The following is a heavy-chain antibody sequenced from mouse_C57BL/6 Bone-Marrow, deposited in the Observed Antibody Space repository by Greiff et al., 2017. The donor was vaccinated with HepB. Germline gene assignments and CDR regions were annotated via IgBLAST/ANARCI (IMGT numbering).Heavy chain of an antibody. Sequence: EVQLQQSGGDLVKPGGSLKLSCAASGFTFSSYGMSWVRQTPDKRLEWVATISSGGSYNYYPDSVKGRFTISRDNAKNTLYLQMSSLKSEDTAMYYCARQDWDYFDYWGQGTTLTVSS. CDR3: ARQDWDYFDY. V-gene: IGHV5-6*01. CDR2: ISSGGSYN. CDR1: GFTFSSYG. J-gene: IGHJ2*01.